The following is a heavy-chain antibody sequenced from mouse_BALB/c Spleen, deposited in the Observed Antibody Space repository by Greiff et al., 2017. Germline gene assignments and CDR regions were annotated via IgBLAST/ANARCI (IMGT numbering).Heavy chain of an antibody. CDR1: GFSLTDYG. CDR2: IWGGGST. J-gene: IGHJ1*01. Sequence: VQLQQSGPGLVAPSQSLSITCTVSGFSLTDYGVSWIRQPPGKGLEWLGVIWGGGSTNYNSALKSRLSISKDNSKSQVFLKMNSLQTDDTAMYYCAKLLIYDGYYWYFDVWGAGTTVTVSS. D-gene: IGHD2-3*01. V-gene: IGHV2-6-5*01. CDR3: AKLLIYDGYYWYFDV.